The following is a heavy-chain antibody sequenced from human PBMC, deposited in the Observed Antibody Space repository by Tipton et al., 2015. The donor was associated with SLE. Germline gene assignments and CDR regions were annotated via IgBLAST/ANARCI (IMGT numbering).Heavy chain of an antibody. D-gene: IGHD3-22*01. CDR1: GGSISSGGYY. V-gene: IGHV4-31*11. Sequence: TLSLTCAVSGGSISSGGYYWSWIRQHPGKGLEWIGYIYYSGSTYYNPSLKSRVTISVDTSKNQFSLKLSSVTAADTAVYYCARDQYYYDSSGPDVWGKGTTVTVSS. CDR2: IYYSGST. CDR3: ARDQYYYDSSGPDV. J-gene: IGHJ6*04.